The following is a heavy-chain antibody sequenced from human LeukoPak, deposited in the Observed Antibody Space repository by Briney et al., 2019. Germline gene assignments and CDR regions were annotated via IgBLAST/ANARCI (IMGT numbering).Heavy chain of an antibody. J-gene: IGHJ3*02. CDR2: ISSSSSYI. CDR3: AREGLDAFDI. V-gene: IGHV3-21*01. CDR1: GFTFSSYS. Sequence: GGSLRLSCAASGFTFSSYSMNWVRQAPGKGLEWVSSISSSSSYIYYADSVKGRFTISRDNAKNSLYLQMNSLGAEDTAVYYCAREGLDAFDIWGQGTMVTVSS.